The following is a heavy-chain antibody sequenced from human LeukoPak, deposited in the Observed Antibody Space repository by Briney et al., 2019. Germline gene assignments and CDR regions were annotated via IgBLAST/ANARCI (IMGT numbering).Heavy chain of an antibody. CDR1: GYTFTSYD. J-gene: IGHJ4*02. V-gene: IGHV1-8*03. Sequence: GASVKVSCKASGYTFTSYDINWVRQATGQGLEWMGWMNPNRGNTGYAQKFQGRVTITRNTSISTAYMELSSLRSEDTAVYYCARGRGPYYYDSSGYYYFDYWGQGTLVTVSS. CDR3: ARGRGPYYYDSSGYYYFDY. CDR2: MNPNRGNT. D-gene: IGHD3-22*01.